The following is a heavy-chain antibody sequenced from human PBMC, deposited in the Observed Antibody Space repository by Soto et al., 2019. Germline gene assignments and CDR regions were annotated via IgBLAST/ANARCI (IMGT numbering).Heavy chain of an antibody. J-gene: IGHJ4*02. CDR3: ARVPAGHCDTSNYPLHYFEY. CDR2: IYHSGSS. Sequence: SETLSLTCTVSGGSISSYYWSWIRQPPGKGLEWIGYIYHSGSSNYNPSLKSRVTISVDTSKNQFSLKLRSVTAADTAVYYCARVPAGHCDTSNYPLHYFEYWGQGTLVTVSS. CDR1: GGSISSYY. D-gene: IGHD3-22*01. V-gene: IGHV4-59*01.